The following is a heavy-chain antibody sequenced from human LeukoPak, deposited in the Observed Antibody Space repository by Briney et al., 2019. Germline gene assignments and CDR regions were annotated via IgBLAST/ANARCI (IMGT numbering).Heavy chain of an antibody. CDR2: IKSKTDGGTT. J-gene: IGHJ3*02. D-gene: IGHD3-9*01. CDR3: TTDLSRYFDWEYDAFDI. V-gene: IGHV3-15*01. CDR1: GFTFSNAW. Sequence: MPGGSLRLSCAASGFTFSNAWMSWVRQAPGKGLEWVGRIKSKTDGGTTDYAAPVKGRFTISRDDSKNTLYLQMNSLKTEDTAVYYCTTDLSRYFDWEYDAFDIWGQGTMVTVSS.